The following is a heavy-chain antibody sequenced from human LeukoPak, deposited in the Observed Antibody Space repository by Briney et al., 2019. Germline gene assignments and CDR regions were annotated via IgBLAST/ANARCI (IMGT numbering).Heavy chain of an antibody. CDR1: GFTFSSYE. J-gene: IGHJ6*02. CDR2: ISSSGSTI. CDR3: ARDHNYYYGMDV. Sequence: GGSLRLSCAASGFTFSSYEMNWVRQAPGKGLEWVSYISSSGSTIYYADSVKGRFTISRDNAKNSLYLKMNSLRAEDTAVYYCARDHNYYYGMDVWGQGTTVTVSS. V-gene: IGHV3-48*03.